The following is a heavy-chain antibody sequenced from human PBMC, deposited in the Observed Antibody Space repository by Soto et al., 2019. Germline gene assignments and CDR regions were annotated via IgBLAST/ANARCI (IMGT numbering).Heavy chain of an antibody. CDR2: ISSSGSTI. CDR3: ASQGGYGIDY. V-gene: IGHV3-11*01. D-gene: IGHD5-12*01. CDR1: GFTSSDYY. J-gene: IGHJ4*02. Sequence: QVQLVESGGALVKPGGSLRLSGAASGFTSSDYYMSWIRPAPGKGLEWASYISSSGSTISYADSVKGRFTHTRDNTNNSLYLKMNSLRAEDTAGYYCASQGGYGIDYWGQGTLVTVSS.